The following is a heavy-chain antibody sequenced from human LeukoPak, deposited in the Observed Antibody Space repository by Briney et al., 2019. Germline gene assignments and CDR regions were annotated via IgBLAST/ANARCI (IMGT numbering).Heavy chain of an antibody. J-gene: IGHJ3*02. CDR2: INHSGST. CDR3: ASTPFNYDYIWGSYRYRRAFDI. CDR1: GGSFSGYY. V-gene: IGHV4-34*01. Sequence: PSETLSLTCAVYGGSFSGYYWSWIRQPPGKGLEWIGEINHSGSTNYNPSLKGRVAISVDTSKNQLSLKLSSVTAADTAVYYCASTPFNYDYIWGSYRYRRAFDIWGQGTMVTVSS. D-gene: IGHD3-16*02.